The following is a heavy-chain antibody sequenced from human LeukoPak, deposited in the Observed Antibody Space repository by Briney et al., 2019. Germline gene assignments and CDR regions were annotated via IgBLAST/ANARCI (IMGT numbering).Heavy chain of an antibody. D-gene: IGHD6-13*01. CDR3: ARQIAAAGKAGFDY. CDR1: GGSISSYY. CDR2: IYTTGST. J-gene: IGHJ4*02. V-gene: IGHV4-4*07. Sequence: SETLSLTCTVSGGSISSYYWTWIRQPAGKGLEWIGRIYTTGSTNYNPSLNSRVTMSVDTSKNQFSLKLSPVTAADTAVYYCARQIAAAGKAGFDYWGQGTLVTVSS.